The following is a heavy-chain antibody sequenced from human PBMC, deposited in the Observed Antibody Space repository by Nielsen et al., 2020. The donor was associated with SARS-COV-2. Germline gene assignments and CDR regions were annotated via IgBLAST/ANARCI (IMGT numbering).Heavy chain of an antibody. CDR2: ISWNSGSI. V-gene: IGHV3-9*01. Sequence: SLKISCAASGFTFSSYAMHWVRQAPGKGLEWVSGISWNSGSIGYADSVKGRFTISRDNAKNSLYLQMNSLRAEDTALYYCAKVDGGFDYWGQGTLVTVSS. J-gene: IGHJ4*02. CDR3: AKVDGGFDY. CDR1: GFTFSSYA.